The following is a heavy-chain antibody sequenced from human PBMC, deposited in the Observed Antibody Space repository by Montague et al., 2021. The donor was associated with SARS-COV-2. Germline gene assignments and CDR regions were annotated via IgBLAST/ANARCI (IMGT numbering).Heavy chain of an antibody. D-gene: IGHD1-1*01. V-gene: IGHV4-34*01. J-gene: IGHJ4*02. Sequence: SETLSLTCAVYVGSFSGYYWSWIRQPPGKGLEWIGEINHSGSTNYNPSLRSRITISVDTSQNRISLKLRSVTAADTAVYYCGRFRGVSWGADGTGPSDYWGQGTLVTVSS. CDR3: GRFRGVSWGADGTGPSDY. CDR2: INHSGST. CDR1: VGSFSGYY.